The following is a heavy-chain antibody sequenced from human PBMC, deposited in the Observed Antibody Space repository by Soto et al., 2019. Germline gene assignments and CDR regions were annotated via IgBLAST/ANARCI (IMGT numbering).Heavy chain of an antibody. J-gene: IGHJ6*02. D-gene: IGHD2-2*01. V-gene: IGHV1-69*01. CDR2: IIPIFGTA. Sequence: QVQLVQSGAEVKKPGSSVKVSRKASGGTFSSYAISWVRQAPGQGLEWMGGIIPIFGTANYAQKFQGRVTITADESTSTAYMELSSLRSEDTAVYYCARVHLGYCSSTSCRSNYYYYGMDVWGQGTTVTVSS. CDR1: GGTFSSYA. CDR3: ARVHLGYCSSTSCRSNYYYYGMDV.